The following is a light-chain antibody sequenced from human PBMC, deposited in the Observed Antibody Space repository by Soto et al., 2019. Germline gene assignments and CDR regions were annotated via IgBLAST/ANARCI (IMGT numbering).Light chain of an antibody. Sequence: SYELTQPASVSVSPGQTASITCSGDKLGDKYACWYQQKPGQSPVLVIYQDSKRPSGIPERFSGSNSGNTATLTISGTQAMDEADYYCQAWDNSPHVVFGGGTKLTVL. V-gene: IGLV3-1*01. CDR3: QAWDNSPHVV. J-gene: IGLJ2*01. CDR2: QDS. CDR1: KLGDKY.